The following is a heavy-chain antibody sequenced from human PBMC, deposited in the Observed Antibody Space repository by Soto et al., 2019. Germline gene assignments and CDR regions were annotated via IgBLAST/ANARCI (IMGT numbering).Heavy chain of an antibody. Sequence: QVQLVQSGAEVKKPGSSVKVSCKASGGTFSSYAISWVRQAPGQGLEWMGGIIPIFGTANYAQKFQGRVTMTADESTSTAYMELSSLRSEDTAVYYCARSIAVAGSYYYYGMDVWGQGTTFTVSS. CDR2: IIPIFGTA. CDR1: GGTFSSYA. J-gene: IGHJ6*02. CDR3: ARSIAVAGSYYYYGMDV. V-gene: IGHV1-69*01. D-gene: IGHD6-19*01.